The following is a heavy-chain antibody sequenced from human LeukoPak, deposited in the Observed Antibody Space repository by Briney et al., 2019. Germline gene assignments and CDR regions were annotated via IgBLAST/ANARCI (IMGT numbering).Heavy chain of an antibody. D-gene: IGHD6-19*01. CDR1: GFTFSSYG. Sequence: GGSLRLSCAASGFTFSSYGMHWVRQAPGKGLEWVAVISYDGSNKYYADSVKGRFTISRDNSKNTLYLQMNSLRAEDTAVYYCAGPGIAVAGTPFYYYYGMDVWGQGTTVTVSS. J-gene: IGHJ6*02. V-gene: IGHV3-30*03. CDR3: AGPGIAVAGTPFYYYYGMDV. CDR2: ISYDGSNK.